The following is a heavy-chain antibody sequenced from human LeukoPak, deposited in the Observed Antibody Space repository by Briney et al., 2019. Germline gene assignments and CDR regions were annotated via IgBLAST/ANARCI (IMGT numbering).Heavy chain of an antibody. CDR3: ARVRLTRRYYFDY. CDR1: GGSISSGSYY. D-gene: IGHD2-21*01. CDR2: INHSGST. J-gene: IGHJ4*02. V-gene: IGHV4-39*07. Sequence: PSQTLSLTCTVSGGSISSGSYYWSWIRQPPGKGLEWIGEINHSGSTNYNPSLKSRVTISVDTSKNQFSLKLSSVTAADTAVYYCARVRLTRRYYFDYWGQGTLVTVSS.